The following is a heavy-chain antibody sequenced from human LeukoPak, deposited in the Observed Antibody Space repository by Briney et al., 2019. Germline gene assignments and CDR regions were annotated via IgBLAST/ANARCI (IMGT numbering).Heavy chain of an antibody. V-gene: IGHV3-9*01. CDR2: ISWNSSSI. D-gene: IGHD6-13*01. Sequence: GRSLRLSCTASGFTFDDFAMHWVRQAPGKGLEWVSSISWNSSSIGYADSVKGRFTISRDNAKNSLYLQMISLRTEDTALYYCAKDDKYSSSWYADWGQGTLVTVSS. CDR3: AKDDKYSSSWYAD. CDR1: GFTFDDFA. J-gene: IGHJ4*02.